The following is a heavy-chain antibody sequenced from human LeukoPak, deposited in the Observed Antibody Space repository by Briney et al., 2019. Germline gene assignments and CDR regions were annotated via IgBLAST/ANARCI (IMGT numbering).Heavy chain of an antibody. D-gene: IGHD7-27*01. CDR1: GFTFSSYV. CDR2: ISGSGGST. CDR3: ARDPDWGAFDI. Sequence: GGSLRLSCAASGFTFSSYVMSWVRQAPGKGLEWVSGISGSGGSTSYADSVKGRFTISRDNSKNTLFLQMNSLRAEDTALYYCARDPDWGAFDIWGQGTMVTVSS. V-gene: IGHV3-23*01. J-gene: IGHJ3*02.